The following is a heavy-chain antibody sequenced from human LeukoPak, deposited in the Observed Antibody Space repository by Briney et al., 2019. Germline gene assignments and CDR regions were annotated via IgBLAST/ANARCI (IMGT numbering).Heavy chain of an antibody. CDR2: IYYSGST. V-gene: IGHV4-59*01. D-gene: IGHD6-19*01. Sequence: XETXXXXXXVSGGSISSXYXXXIRXPPGKGXXGXGYIYYSGSTNYNPSLKSRVTISVDTSKKQFSLKLSSVTAADTAVYYCARGSRGSGWYFDYWGQGTLVTVSS. J-gene: IGHJ4*02. CDR1: GGSISSXY. CDR3: ARGSRGSGWYFDY.